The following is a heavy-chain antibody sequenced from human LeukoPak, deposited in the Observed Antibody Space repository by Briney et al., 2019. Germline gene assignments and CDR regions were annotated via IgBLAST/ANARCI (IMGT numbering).Heavy chain of an antibody. CDR2: IYHSGST. V-gene: IGHV4-38-2*01. CDR1: GYSISSGYY. Sequence: SETLSLTCAVSGYSISSGYYWGWIQQPPGKGLEWIGSIYHSGSTYYNPSLKSRVTISVDTSKNQFSLKLSSVTAADTAVYYCATVDTAMVTSGYFDYWGQGTLVTVSS. CDR3: ATVDTAMVTSGYFDY. D-gene: IGHD5-18*01. J-gene: IGHJ4*02.